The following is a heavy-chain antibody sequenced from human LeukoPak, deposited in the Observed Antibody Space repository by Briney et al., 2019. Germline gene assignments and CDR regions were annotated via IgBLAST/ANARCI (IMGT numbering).Heavy chain of an antibody. Sequence: PGGSLRLSCAASGFTFSSYAMSWVRQAPGKGLEWVSAISGSGGSTYYADSVEGRFTISRDNSKNTLYLQMNSLRAEDTAVYYCAKYYYGSGSYYKPYHFDYWGQGTLVTVSS. CDR2: ISGSGGST. V-gene: IGHV3-23*01. J-gene: IGHJ4*02. D-gene: IGHD3-10*01. CDR1: GFTFSSYA. CDR3: AKYYYGSGSYYKPYHFDY.